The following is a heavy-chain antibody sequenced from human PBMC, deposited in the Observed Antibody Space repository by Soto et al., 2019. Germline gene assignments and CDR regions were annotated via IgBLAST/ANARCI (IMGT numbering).Heavy chain of an antibody. D-gene: IGHD2-2*01. CDR1: GDSVSSNSAA. CDR2: TYYRSKWYN. CDR3: ARGNIVVVPAAIDWGDYYYYYGMDV. V-gene: IGHV6-1*01. Sequence: PSQTLSLTCAISGDSVSSNSAAWNWIRQSPSRGLEWLGRTYYRSKWYNDYAVSVKSRITINPDTSKNQFSLQLNSVTPEDTAVYYCARGNIVVVPAAIDWGDYYYYYGMDVWGQGTTVTVSS. J-gene: IGHJ6*02.